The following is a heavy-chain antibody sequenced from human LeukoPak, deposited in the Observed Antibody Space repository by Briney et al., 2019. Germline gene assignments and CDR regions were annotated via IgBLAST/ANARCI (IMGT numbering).Heavy chain of an antibody. CDR1: GFTFNSYA. D-gene: IGHD3-22*01. CDR3: AKDRRLLPCFDY. J-gene: IGHJ4*02. CDR2: ISGSGGST. V-gene: IGHV3-23*01. Sequence: PGGSLRLSCAVSGFTFNSYAMSWVRQAPGKGLEWVSAISGSGGSTYYADSVKGRFTISRDNSKNTLYLQMNSLRAEDTAVYYCAKDRRLLPCFDYWGQGTLVTVSS.